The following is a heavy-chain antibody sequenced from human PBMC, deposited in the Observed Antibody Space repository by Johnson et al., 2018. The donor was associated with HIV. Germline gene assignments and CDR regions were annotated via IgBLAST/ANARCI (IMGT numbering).Heavy chain of an antibody. J-gene: IGHJ3*02. V-gene: IGHV3-66*01. CDR3: ARDRRYYDSSGYYHDAFDI. D-gene: IGHD3-22*01. CDR1: GFTFSSNY. CDR2: IYSGGRT. Sequence: VLLVESGGGVVQPGGSLRLSCAASGFTFSSNYINWVRQAPGKGLECVSGIYSGGRTYYADSVKGRFTISKDNSKNTLYLQMNSLRAEDTAVYFCARDRRYYDSSGYYHDAFDIWGQGTMVTVSS.